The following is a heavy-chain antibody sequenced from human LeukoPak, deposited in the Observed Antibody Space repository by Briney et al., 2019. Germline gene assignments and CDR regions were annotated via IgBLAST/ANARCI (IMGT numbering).Heavy chain of an antibody. V-gene: IGHV4-39*07. CDR2: IYYSGST. CDR3: ARVSGSSWHSPFDY. CDR1: GGSISSSSYY. J-gene: IGHJ4*02. D-gene: IGHD6-13*01. Sequence: SETLSLTCTVSGGSISSSSYYWGWIRQPPGKGLEWIGSIYYSGSTYYNPSLKSRVTISVDTSKNQFSLKLSSVTAADTAVYYCARVSGSSWHSPFDYWGQGTLVTVSS.